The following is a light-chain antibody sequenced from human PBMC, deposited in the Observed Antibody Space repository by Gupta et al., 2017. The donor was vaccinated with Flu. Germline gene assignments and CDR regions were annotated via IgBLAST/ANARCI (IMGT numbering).Light chain of an antibody. Sequence: SYELTPPPSVSVSPGQTARITCSGDVLPKQYAYWYQQKPGQAPVLVIYKDSERPSGIPERFSGSSSGTTVTLTISGVQAEDEADYYCQSADSSGSVVFGGGTKLTVL. CDR1: VLPKQY. CDR3: QSADSSGSVV. J-gene: IGLJ2*01. CDR2: KDS. V-gene: IGLV3-25*02.